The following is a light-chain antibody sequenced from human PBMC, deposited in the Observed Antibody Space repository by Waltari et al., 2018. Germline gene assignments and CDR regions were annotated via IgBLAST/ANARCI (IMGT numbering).Light chain of an antibody. V-gene: IGKV1-27*01. CDR2: LAS. CDR3: QRYNSAPWT. Sequence: DFQMTQSPSSLSASVGDPVTITCRASQDISDVYLAWYQQKPGKSPELLIYLASTLQFGVPSRFRGSGSGKDFTLTITSLQPEDVATYYCQRYNSAPWTFGQGTKV. CDR1: QDISDVY. J-gene: IGKJ1*01.